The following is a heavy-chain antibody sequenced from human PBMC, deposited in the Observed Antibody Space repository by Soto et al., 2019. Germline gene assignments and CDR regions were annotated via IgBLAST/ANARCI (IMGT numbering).Heavy chain of an antibody. CDR3: ARGLYCSSTSCYAYYYYMDV. V-gene: IGHV3-7*01. CDR1: GFTFSSYW. J-gene: IGHJ6*03. Sequence: SGGSLRLSCAASGFTFSSYWMSWVRQAPGKGLEWVANIKQDGSEKYYVDSVKGRFTISRDNAKNSLYLQMNSLRAEDTAVYYCARGLYCSSTSCYAYYYYMDVWGKGTTVTVSS. CDR2: IKQDGSEK. D-gene: IGHD2-2*01.